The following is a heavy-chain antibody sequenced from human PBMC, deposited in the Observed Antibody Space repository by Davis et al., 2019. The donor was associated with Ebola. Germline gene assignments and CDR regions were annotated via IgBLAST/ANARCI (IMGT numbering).Heavy chain of an antibody. V-gene: IGHV1-2*04. J-gene: IGHJ4*02. CDR2: INPNSGGT. CDR3: ARGGYCTGGVCYYFDY. CDR1: GYTFTGYY. Sequence: ASVKVSCKASGYTFTGYYMHWVRQAPGQGLEWMGLINPNSGGTNYAQKFQGWVTMTRDTSISTAYMEPSRLRSDDTAVYYCARGGYCTGGVCYYFDYWGQGTLVTVSS. D-gene: IGHD2-8*02.